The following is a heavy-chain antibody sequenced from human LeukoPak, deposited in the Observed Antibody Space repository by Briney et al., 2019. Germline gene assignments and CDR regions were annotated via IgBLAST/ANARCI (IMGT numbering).Heavy chain of an antibody. CDR3: AKDTAIKIQLWTQGIFDY. CDR1: GFTFDDYA. V-gene: IGHV3-9*01. J-gene: IGHJ4*02. CDR2: ISWNSGSI. Sequence: GGSLRLSCAASGFTFDDYAMHWVRQAPGKGLEWVSGISWNSGSIGYADSVKGRFTISRDNAKSSLYLQMNSLRAEDTALYYCAKDTAIKIQLWTQGIFDYGGQGTLVTVSS. D-gene: IGHD5-18*01.